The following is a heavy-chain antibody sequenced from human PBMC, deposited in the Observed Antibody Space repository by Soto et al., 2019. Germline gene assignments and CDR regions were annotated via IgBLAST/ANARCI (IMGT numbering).Heavy chain of an antibody. CDR3: ARGGVLGYFDWLPYNWFDP. J-gene: IGHJ5*02. V-gene: IGHV3-33*01. Sequence: GGSLRLSCAASGFTFSSYGMHWVRQAPGKGLEWVAVIWYDGSNKYYADSVKGRFTISRDNSKNTLYLQMNSLRAEDTAVYYCARGGVLGYFDWLPYNWFDPWGQGTLVTVSS. D-gene: IGHD3-9*01. CDR1: GFTFSSYG. CDR2: IWYDGSNK.